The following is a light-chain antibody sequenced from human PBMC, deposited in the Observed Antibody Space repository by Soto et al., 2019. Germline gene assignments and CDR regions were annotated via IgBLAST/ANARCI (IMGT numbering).Light chain of an antibody. CDR2: HVS. CDR1: SSDVGAYNY. V-gene: IGLV2-14*01. J-gene: IGLJ1*01. Sequence: QSALTQPASVSGSPGQSSTISCTGTSSDVGAYNYVSWYQQHPAKIPKLMIYHVSNRPSGVSDRFSGSKSGNTASLTISGLQAEDEADYYCYSYTTSSTYVFGTGTKLTVL. CDR3: YSYTTSSTYV.